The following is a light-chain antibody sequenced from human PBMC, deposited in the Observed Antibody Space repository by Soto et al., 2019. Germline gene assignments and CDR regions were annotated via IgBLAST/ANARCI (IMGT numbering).Light chain of an antibody. Sequence: QSVLTQPPSASGTPGQKVTISCSGSSSNIGDNYVYWHQQLPGTAPKLLIYRNNQRPSGVPDRFSGSKSGTSASLAISGLRSEDEADYYCAAWDDSLSGYVFGPGTKLTVL. J-gene: IGLJ1*01. CDR3: AAWDDSLSGYV. CDR1: SSNIGDNY. V-gene: IGLV1-47*01. CDR2: RNN.